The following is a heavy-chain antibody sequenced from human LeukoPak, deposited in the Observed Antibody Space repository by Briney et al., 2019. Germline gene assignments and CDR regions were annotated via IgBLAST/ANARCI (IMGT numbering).Heavy chain of an antibody. Sequence: AGGSLRLSCAASGFTFSSYGMHWVRQAPGKGLEWVAVISYDGSNKYYADSVKGRFTISRDNSKNTLYLQMNSLRSEDTAVYYCVTFSGPDWYFLYWGQGTLVTVSS. CDR3: VTFSGPDWYFLY. J-gene: IGHJ4*02. CDR1: GFTFSSYG. V-gene: IGHV3-30*03. CDR2: ISYDGSNK. D-gene: IGHD3-9*01.